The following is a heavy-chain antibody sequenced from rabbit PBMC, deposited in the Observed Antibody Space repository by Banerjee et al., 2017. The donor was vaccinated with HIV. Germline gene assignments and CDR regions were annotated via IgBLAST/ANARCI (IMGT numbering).Heavy chain of an antibody. CDR1: GFSFSSDYD. CDR2: IYTGNRKT. J-gene: IGHJ4*01. CDR3: VREVAARFNL. V-gene: IGHV1S40*01. D-gene: IGHD4-1*01. Sequence: QQLVESGGGLVKPAASLTLTCTASGFSFSSDYDMCWVRQAPGKGLEWIGCIYTGNRKTYYAGWAKGRFTISKASSTTVTLQMTSLTAADTATYFCVREVAARFNLWGPGTLVTVS.